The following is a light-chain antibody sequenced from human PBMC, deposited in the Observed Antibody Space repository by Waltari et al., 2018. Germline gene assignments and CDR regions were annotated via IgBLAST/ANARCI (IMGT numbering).Light chain of an antibody. V-gene: IGLV3-1*01. Sequence: SYEVTQPPSLSVSPGQTASLTCSGETLGHKYTSWYQQRPGQSPLLVMHQNNVRPSGIPERFSGSSSGNTATLTISGTLSMDEAVYYCQTWDLIAVTFGGGTQLTVL. CDR3: QTWDLIAVT. CDR2: QNN. CDR1: TLGHKY. J-gene: IGLJ2*01.